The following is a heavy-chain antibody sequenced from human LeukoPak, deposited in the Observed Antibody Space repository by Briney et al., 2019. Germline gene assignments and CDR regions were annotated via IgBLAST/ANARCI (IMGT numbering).Heavy chain of an antibody. D-gene: IGHD3-10*01. J-gene: IGHJ5*02. CDR3: ARDRPYGSVDDVVDP. Sequence: ASVKVSCKASGYTFTSYGISWVRQAPGRGLEWMGWISAYNGNTNYAQKLQGRVTMTTDTSTSTAYMELRSLRSGDTAVYYCARDRPYGSVDDVVDPWGQGTLVTVSS. V-gene: IGHV1-18*01. CDR2: ISAYNGNT. CDR1: GYTFTSYG.